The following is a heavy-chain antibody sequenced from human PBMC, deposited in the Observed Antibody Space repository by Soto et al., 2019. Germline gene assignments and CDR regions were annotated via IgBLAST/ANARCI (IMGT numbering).Heavy chain of an antibody. Sequence: PSETLSLTCAVYGGSFSGYYWSWIRQPPGKGLEWIGEINHTGGTYYNPSLKSRVTISLDRSKNQFSLNLSSVAAADTAMYYCARATFFREGYYDATDYYFFDYWGQGTLVTVSS. CDR2: INHTGGT. V-gene: IGHV4-34*01. CDR3: ARATFFREGYYDATDYYFFDY. D-gene: IGHD3-22*01. J-gene: IGHJ4*02. CDR1: GGSFSGYY.